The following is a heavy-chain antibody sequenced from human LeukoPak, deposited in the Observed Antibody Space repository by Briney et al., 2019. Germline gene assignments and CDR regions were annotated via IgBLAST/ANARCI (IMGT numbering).Heavy chain of an antibody. V-gene: IGHV3-53*01. D-gene: IGHD3-16*01. CDR3: ARDYGDY. Sequence: GGSLRLSCAASGFTFSSYDMHWVRQAPGKGLEWVSVIYSGGSTYYADSVKGRFTISRDNSKNTLYLQMNSLRAEDTAVYYCARDYGDYWGQGTLVTVSS. CDR2: IYSGGST. J-gene: IGHJ4*02. CDR1: GFTFSSYD.